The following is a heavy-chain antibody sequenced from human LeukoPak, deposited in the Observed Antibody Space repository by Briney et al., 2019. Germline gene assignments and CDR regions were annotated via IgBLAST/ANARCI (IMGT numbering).Heavy chain of an antibody. CDR1: GFTFSSYG. V-gene: IGHV3-7*01. D-gene: IGHD3-22*01. CDR3: ARVRSGYYSDY. CDR2: IKKDGSDK. Sequence: PGGSLRLSCAASGFTFSSYGMTWVRQAPGKAMEWVANIKKDGSDKYYVDSVRGRFTISRDNAKNSLYLQMNSLRAEDTAVYYCARVRSGYYSDYWGQGTLVTVSS. J-gene: IGHJ4*02.